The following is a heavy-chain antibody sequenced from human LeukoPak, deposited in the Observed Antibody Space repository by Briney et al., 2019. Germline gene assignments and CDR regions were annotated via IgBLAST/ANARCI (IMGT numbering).Heavy chain of an antibody. Sequence: GGSLRLSCAASGFTFSSYAMHWVRQAPGKGLEWVAVISYDGSNKYYADSAKGRFTISRDNSKNTLYLQMNSLRAEDTAVYYCARDGGGYNFPASWGKGPLVTAS. CDR2: ISYDGSNK. CDR3: ARDGGGYNFPAS. D-gene: IGHD5-24*01. V-gene: IGHV3-30-3*01. J-gene: IGHJ5*02. CDR1: GFTFSSYA.